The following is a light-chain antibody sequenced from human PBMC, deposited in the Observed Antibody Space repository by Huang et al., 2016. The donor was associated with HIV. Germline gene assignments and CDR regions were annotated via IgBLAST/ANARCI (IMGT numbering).Light chain of an antibody. J-gene: IGKJ2*01. V-gene: IGKV3-15*01. CDR3: QQYNNWPPYT. CDR1: QSVRSN. CDR2: GAS. Sequence: EVVMTQSPATLSVSPGERATLSCRASQSVRSNLAWYQQKPGQAPRLLIYGASTRATETPGRFSGSGSGTEFTLTISSLESEDFAVYYCQQYNNWPPYTFGQGTKLDIK.